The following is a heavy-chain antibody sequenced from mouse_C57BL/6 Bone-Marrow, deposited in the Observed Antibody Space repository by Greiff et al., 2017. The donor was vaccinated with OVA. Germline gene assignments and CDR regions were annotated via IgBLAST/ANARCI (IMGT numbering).Heavy chain of an antibody. CDR3: AVRLLRRTRTPFDY. V-gene: IGHV1-15*01. Sequence: QVQLQQSGAELVRPGASVTLSCKASGYTFTDYEMHWVKQTPVHGLEWIGAIDPETGGTSYNQKFKGKAILTADKSSSTAYMELRSLTSEDSAVYYCAVRLLRRTRTPFDYWGQGTLITVSA. D-gene: IGHD1-2*01. J-gene: IGHJ3*01. CDR2: IDPETGGT. CDR1: GYTFTDYE.